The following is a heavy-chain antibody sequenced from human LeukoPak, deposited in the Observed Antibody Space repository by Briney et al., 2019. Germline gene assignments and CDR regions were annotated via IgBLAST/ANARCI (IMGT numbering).Heavy chain of an antibody. CDR2: ISGSGGST. CDR1: GFTFSSYA. D-gene: IGHD3-22*01. CDR3: AKDYYDSSGYEGWFDP. Sequence: GGSLRLSCAASGFTFSSYAMSWVRQAPGKGLEWVSAISGSGGSTYYADSVKGRFTISRDNSKNTLYLQMNSLRAEDTAVYYCAKDYYDSSGYEGWFDPWGQGTLVTVSS. V-gene: IGHV3-23*01. J-gene: IGHJ5*02.